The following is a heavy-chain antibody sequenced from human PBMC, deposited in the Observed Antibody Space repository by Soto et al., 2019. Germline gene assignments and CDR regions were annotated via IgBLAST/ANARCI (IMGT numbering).Heavy chain of an antibody. CDR1: GGSISTYY. CDR3: ARGLSSPSAAGV. Sequence: SETLSLTCTVSGGSISTYYWNWIRQPPGKGLEWIGYIYYGGSANYNPSLKSRVTISVDTSKNQFSLNVNSVTAADTAVYYCARGLSSPSAAGVWGQGTLVTVSS. J-gene: IGHJ4*02. CDR2: IYYGGSA. V-gene: IGHV4-59*08. D-gene: IGHD6-6*01.